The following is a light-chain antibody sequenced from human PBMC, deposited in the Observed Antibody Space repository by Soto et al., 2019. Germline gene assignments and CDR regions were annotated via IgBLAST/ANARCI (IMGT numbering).Light chain of an antibody. CDR3: AAWDDSLSGLYV. J-gene: IGLJ1*01. Sequence: QSVLTQPPSASGTPGQRVTISCSGGSSNIGSNSVYWYQELPGTAPKLLIYSNSQRPSGVPDRFSGSKSGTSASQAISGLRSEDEADYYGAAWDDSLSGLYVFGTGTKVTVL. CDR2: SNS. CDR1: SSNIGSNS. V-gene: IGLV1-47*02.